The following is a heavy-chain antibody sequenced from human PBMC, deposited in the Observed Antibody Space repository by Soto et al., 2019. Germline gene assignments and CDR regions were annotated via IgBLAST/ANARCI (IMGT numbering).Heavy chain of an antibody. V-gene: IGHV4-30-2*01. CDR3: ARAHYGDYGYGMDV. CDR1: GGSISSGGYS. CDR2: IYHSGTT. Sequence: QLQLQESGSGLVKPSQTLSLTCAVSGGSISSGGYSWSWIRQPPGKGLEWIGYIYHSGTTYYNPSLKRRVTISVDRSKKQFSLKLSSVTAADTAVYYCARAHYGDYGYGMDVWGQGTTVTVSS. D-gene: IGHD4-17*01. J-gene: IGHJ6*02.